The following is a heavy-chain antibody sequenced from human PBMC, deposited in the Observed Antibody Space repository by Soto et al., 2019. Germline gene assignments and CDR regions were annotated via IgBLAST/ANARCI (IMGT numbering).Heavy chain of an antibody. D-gene: IGHD6-19*01. Sequence: ASVKVSCKASGYTFKTYGMHWVRQVPGQGLEWMGWINPGNGHTKHSEKFPGRITITRDTSESTVYMELTSLTSEDTALYYCERGRGIAMAGCSFDLWDQGPLVTVSS. CDR3: ERGRGIAMAGCSFDL. CDR1: GYTFKTYG. CDR2: INPGNGHT. J-gene: IGHJ5*02. V-gene: IGHV1-3*01.